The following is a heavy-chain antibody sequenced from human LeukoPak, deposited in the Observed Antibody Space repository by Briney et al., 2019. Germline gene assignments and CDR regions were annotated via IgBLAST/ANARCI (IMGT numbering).Heavy chain of an antibody. V-gene: IGHV1-2*02. CDR3: ARDMNCSGGSCYIYFQH. CDR2: MNPNSGGT. D-gene: IGHD2-15*01. Sequence: ASVKVSCKASVYTFNGYYMHWVRQAPGQGLEWMGWMNPNSGGTNYAKKIQGRAIMTRDTTISTAYMELSRLRSDDTAVYYCARDMNCSGGSCYIYFQHWGQGTLVTVSS. CDR1: VYTFNGYY. J-gene: IGHJ1*01.